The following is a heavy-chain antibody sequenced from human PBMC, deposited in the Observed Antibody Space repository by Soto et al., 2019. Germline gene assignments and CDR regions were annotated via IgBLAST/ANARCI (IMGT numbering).Heavy chain of an antibody. CDR2: ISSSSSTI. J-gene: IGHJ5*02. Sequence: EVQLVESGGGLVQPGGSLRLSCAASGFTFSGYSMNWVRQAPGKGLEWVSYISSSSSTIYYADSVKGRFTISRDNAKNSLYLQMNSLRAEDTAVYYCARWEPSVGFPWGQGTLVTVSS. CDR3: ARWEPSVGFP. CDR1: GFTFSGYS. V-gene: IGHV3-48*01. D-gene: IGHD1-26*01.